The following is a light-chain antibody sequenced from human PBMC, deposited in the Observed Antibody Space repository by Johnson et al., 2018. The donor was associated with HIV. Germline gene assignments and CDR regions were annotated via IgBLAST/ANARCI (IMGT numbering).Light chain of an antibody. Sequence: QSVLTQPPSVSAAPGQKVTISCSGSSSNIGNNYVSWYQQVPGTAPNLLIFDNNKRPSGIPDRFSGSKSGTSATLGINGLQTGDEADYDCGTWESRLGVGFFGTGTKVTVL. V-gene: IGLV1-51*01. CDR3: GTWESRLGVGF. CDR1: SSNIGNNY. CDR2: DNN. J-gene: IGLJ1*01.